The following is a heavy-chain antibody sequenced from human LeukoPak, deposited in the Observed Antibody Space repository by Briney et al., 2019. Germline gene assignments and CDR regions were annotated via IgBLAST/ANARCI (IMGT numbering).Heavy chain of an antibody. Sequence: GGTLRLSRAPCVFTFRSYSMNWVRQAPAKGLEWVSSISSSSYYIYYPDSVKGRFTISRDNAKNSLYLQMNSLRAEDTAVYYCAREVNDYDAFDIWGQGTMVTVSS. CDR3: AREVNDYDAFDI. CDR2: ISSSSYYI. D-gene: IGHD4-11*01. J-gene: IGHJ3*02. V-gene: IGHV3-21*01. CDR1: VFTFRSYS.